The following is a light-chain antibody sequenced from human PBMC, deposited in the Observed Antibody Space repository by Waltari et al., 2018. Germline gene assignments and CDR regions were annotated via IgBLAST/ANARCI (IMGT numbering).Light chain of an antibody. Sequence: EVVLTQSPGTLSLSPGETATLSCRASQSIGRYLVWYQQKSGQAPRLLIYGASTRATGIPDRFSGRGSGTDFSLTSSRLEAEDCAVYYCQNHERLPATFGQGTKVEVK. CDR1: QSIGRY. J-gene: IGKJ1*01. CDR3: QNHERLPAT. V-gene: IGKV3-20*01. CDR2: GAS.